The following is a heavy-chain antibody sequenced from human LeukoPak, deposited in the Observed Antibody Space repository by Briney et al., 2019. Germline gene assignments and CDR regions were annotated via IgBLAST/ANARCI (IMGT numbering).Heavy chain of an antibody. CDR3: AKSYGDYLGYFDS. Sequence: PGGSLRLSCAASGFTITNNYMTWVRQAPGKGLEWVSVVYTGDRKYYADSVKGRFTISRDNSTNTLYLQMNSLRAEDTAVYYCAKSYGDYLGYFDSWGQGTLVTVSS. J-gene: IGHJ4*02. D-gene: IGHD4-17*01. V-gene: IGHV3-53*01. CDR1: GFTITNNY. CDR2: VYTGDRK.